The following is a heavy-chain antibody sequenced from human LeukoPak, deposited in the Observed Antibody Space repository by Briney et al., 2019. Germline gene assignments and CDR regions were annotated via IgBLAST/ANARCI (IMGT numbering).Heavy chain of an antibody. CDR2: IYYSGST. Sequence: SETLSLTCTVSGGSISSYYWSWIRQPPGKGLEWIGYIYYSGSTNYNPSLKSRVTISVDTSKNQLSLKLSSVTAADTAVYYCARGGLTPRTTMKGGFDPWGQGTLVTVSS. V-gene: IGHV4-59*01. CDR3: ARGGLTPRTTMKGGFDP. J-gene: IGHJ5*02. CDR1: GGSISSYY. D-gene: IGHD4-17*01.